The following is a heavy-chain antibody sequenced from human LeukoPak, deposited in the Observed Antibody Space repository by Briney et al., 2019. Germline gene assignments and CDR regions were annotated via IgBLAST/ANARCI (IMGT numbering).Heavy chain of an antibody. CDR3: AREGGFYRPLDY. V-gene: IGHV4-30-4*01. Sequence: SQTLSLTCTVSGGSISSGDYYWSWIRQPPGKGLEWIGYIYYSGSTYYNPSLKSRVTISVDTSKNQFSLKLSSVTAADTAVYYCAREGGFYRPLDYSGQGTLVTVSS. CDR1: GGSISSGDYY. J-gene: IGHJ4*02. D-gene: IGHD3-3*01. CDR2: IYYSGST.